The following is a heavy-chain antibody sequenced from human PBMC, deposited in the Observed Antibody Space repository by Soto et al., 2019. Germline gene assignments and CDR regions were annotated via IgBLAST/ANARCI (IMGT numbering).Heavy chain of an antibody. CDR1: RGTFSSYA. CDR3: ARGYFDWSRVGMDV. CDR2: IIPIFGTA. V-gene: IGHV1-69*13. J-gene: IGHJ6*02. D-gene: IGHD3-9*01. Sequence: SVKVSCKASRGTFSSYAISWVRQAPGQGLEWMGGIIPIFGTANYAQKFQGRVTITADESTSTAYMELSSLRSEDTAVYYCARGYFDWSRVGMDVWGQGTTVTVSS.